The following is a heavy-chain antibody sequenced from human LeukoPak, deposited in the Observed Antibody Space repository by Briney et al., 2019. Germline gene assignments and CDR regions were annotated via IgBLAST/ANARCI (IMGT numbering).Heavy chain of an antibody. D-gene: IGHD3-10*01. V-gene: IGHV1-2*02. Sequence: ASVKVSCKASGYTFTGYYRHWVRQAPGQGLEWMGWINPNSGGTNYAQKFQGRVTMTRDTSISTAYMELSRLRSDDTAVYYCALGVEWFGEFDYWGQGTLVTVSS. J-gene: IGHJ4*02. CDR3: ALGVEWFGEFDY. CDR1: GYTFTGYY. CDR2: INPNSGGT.